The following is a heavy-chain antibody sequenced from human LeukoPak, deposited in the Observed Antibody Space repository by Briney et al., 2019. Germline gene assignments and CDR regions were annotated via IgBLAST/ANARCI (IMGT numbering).Heavy chain of an antibody. V-gene: IGHV1-2*02. CDR2: IYPYSGGT. CDR3: ARALRRDTTYYEGY. CDR1: GYTFTDYY. J-gene: IGHJ4*02. Sequence: ASVKVSCKASGYTFTDYYMHWVRQAPGQGLEWMRWIYPYSGGTNYAQTFQGRVTMTRDTSINTAYMELTTLRSDDTAVYYCARALRRDTTYYEGYWGQGTLVTVSS. D-gene: IGHD1-26*01.